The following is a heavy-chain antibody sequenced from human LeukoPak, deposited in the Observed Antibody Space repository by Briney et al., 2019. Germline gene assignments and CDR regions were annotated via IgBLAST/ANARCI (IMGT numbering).Heavy chain of an antibody. V-gene: IGHV3-48*03. CDR2: ISSSGSTI. J-gene: IGHJ6*04. Sequence: GGSLRLSCAASGFTFSSYEMNWVRQAPGKGLEWVSYISSSGSTIYYADSVKGRFTISRDNAKNSLYLQMNSLRAEDAAVYYCAELGMIGGVWGKGTTVTISS. CDR1: GFTFSSYE. CDR3: AELGMIGGV. D-gene: IGHD3-10*02.